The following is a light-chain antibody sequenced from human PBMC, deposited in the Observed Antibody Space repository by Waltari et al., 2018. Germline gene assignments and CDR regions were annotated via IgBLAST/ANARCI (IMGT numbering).Light chain of an antibody. CDR1: QSVSSNY. CDR2: DAS. CDR3: QQYGSSPRT. V-gene: IGKV3-20*01. Sequence: EIVLTQSPGTLSLSPGERATLSCRASQSVSSNYLAWYQHKPGQAHILVIYDASPRATGIPDRFSGSGSGTDFTLTSSRLEPEDFAVYYCQQYGSSPRTFGQGTKVEIK. J-gene: IGKJ1*01.